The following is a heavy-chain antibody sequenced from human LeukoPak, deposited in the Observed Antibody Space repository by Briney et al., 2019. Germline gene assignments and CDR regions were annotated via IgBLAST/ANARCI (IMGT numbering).Heavy chain of an antibody. V-gene: IGHV4-34*01. CDR3: ARDNVLRYFDWLVNYYYGMDV. D-gene: IGHD3-9*01. J-gene: IGHJ6*01. Sequence: SETLSLTCAVSGGSFSGYYWSWIRQPPGKGLEWVGEVNHSGSTNYNPSLKSRVTISVDTSKNQFSLKLSSVTAADTAVYYCARDNVLRYFDWLVNYYYGMDVWGQGTTVTVSS. CDR1: GGSFSGYY. CDR2: VNHSGST.